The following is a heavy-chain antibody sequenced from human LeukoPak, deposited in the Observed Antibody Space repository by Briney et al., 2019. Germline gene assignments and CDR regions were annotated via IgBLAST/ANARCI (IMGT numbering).Heavy chain of an antibody. V-gene: IGHV5-51*01. D-gene: IGHD5-24*01. CDR2: IYPGDSDT. CDR3: ARQRDGYRIPGDY. J-gene: IGHJ4*02. Sequence: GESLQISCKGSGYSFTSYWIGWVRQMPGKGLEWMGIIYPGDSDTRYSPSFQGQVTISADKSISTPYLRWSSLKASDTDRYYCARQRDGYRIPGDYWGQGTLVTVSS. CDR1: GYSFTSYW.